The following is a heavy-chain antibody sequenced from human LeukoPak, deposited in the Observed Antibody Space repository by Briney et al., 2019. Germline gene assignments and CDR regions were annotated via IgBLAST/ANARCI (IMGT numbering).Heavy chain of an antibody. Sequence: GGSLRLSCAASGFTFNNYAMNWVRQAPGKGLEWVSLISSNGANAYYVDSVKGRFTISRDNSKNTVSLQMNSLRGEDTALYYCAEDVRMGGGGMDVWGQGTPVSVCS. CDR2: ISSNGANA. CDR1: GFTFNNYA. D-gene: IGHD1-26*01. V-gene: IGHV3-23*01. J-gene: IGHJ6*02. CDR3: AEDVRMGGGGMDV.